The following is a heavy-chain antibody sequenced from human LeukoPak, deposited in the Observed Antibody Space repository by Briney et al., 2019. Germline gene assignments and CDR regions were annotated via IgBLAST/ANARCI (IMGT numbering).Heavy chain of an antibody. Sequence: ASVKVSCKTSGYTFTDYYIHWVRQAPGQGLDWMGWINPNSGGTYYARKSQGRVTMTRDTSISTAYMELSRLKSDDTAVFYCARGRRILVGDVNAGDFFDFWGQGTLVTVSS. J-gene: IGHJ4*02. D-gene: IGHD1-26*01. V-gene: IGHV1-2*02. CDR3: ARGRRILVGDVNAGDFFDF. CDR1: GYTFTDYY. CDR2: INPNSGGT.